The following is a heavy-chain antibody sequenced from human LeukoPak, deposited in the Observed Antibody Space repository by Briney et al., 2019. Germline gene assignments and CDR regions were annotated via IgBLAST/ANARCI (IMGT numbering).Heavy chain of an antibody. D-gene: IGHD3-9*01. V-gene: IGHV1-46*01. Sequence: ASVKVSCKASGYTFTRYYINWVRQAPGQGLEWMGIINPSGGSTSNAQKFQGRVTITAGESTSTAYMEPSSLRSEDTAVYYCASKILTGYYMPHGWFDPWGQGTLVTVSS. CDR1: GYTFTRYY. CDR3: ASKILTGYYMPHGWFDP. J-gene: IGHJ5*02. CDR2: INPSGGST.